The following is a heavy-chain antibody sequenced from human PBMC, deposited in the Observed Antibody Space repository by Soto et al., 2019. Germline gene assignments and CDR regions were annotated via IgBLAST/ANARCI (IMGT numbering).Heavy chain of an antibody. V-gene: IGHV3-23*01. J-gene: IGHJ2*01. CDR3: AKDASSGITSFDL. Sequence: GGSLRLSCAASGFTFSTYAMSWVRQAPGKGLEWVSVISGSGSSTYYADSVKGRFTISRDNSKNTLYLQMNSLRAEDTAVYYCAKDASSGITSFDLWGRGTLVTVSS. CDR1: GFTFSTYA. CDR2: ISGSGSST. D-gene: IGHD3-3*01.